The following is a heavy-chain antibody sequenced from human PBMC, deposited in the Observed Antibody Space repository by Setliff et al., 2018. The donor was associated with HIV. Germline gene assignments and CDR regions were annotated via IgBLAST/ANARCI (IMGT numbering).Heavy chain of an antibody. CDR2: ITGSGDRT. V-gene: IGHV3-23*01. D-gene: IGHD2-15*01. CDR3: VSLLNGAFDF. J-gene: IGHJ3*01. CDR1: GDTFNFYG. Sequence: ASGDTFNFYGLNWVRQTPGKGLEWVSSITGSGDRTYYADSVKGRFTYSRDNSMNTLNLQMNSLRAEDTALYYCVSLLNGAFDFWGQGTMVTVSS.